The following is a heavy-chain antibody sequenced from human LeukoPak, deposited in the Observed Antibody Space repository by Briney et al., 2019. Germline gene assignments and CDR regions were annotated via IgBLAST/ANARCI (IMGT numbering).Heavy chain of an antibody. V-gene: IGHV3-74*01. CDR3: ARGRPHGNDY. D-gene: IGHD4-23*01. J-gene: IGHJ4*02. CDR2: IASDGSST. Sequence: GGSLRLSCAASGFTFGSYCMNWVRQAPRKGLVWVSRIASDGSSTTYADSVKGRFSISRDNAKNTLYLQMNSLRVEDTAVYYCARGRPHGNDYWGQGTLVTVSS. CDR1: GFTFGSYC.